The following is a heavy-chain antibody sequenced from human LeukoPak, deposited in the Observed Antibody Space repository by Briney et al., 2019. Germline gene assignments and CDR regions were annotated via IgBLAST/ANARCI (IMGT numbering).Heavy chain of an antibody. CDR3: ARSVGTQYFDS. CDR2: INVGNGNT. CDR1: GYTFTGYY. J-gene: IGHJ4*02. Sequence: ASVKVSCEASGYTFTGYYMHWVRQAPGQGLEWMGWINVGNGNTQYSQDFQGRVTITRDTSASTAYMELSSLRSDDMAVYYCARSVGTQYFDSWGQGTLVTLSS. V-gene: IGHV1-3*03. D-gene: IGHD1-14*01.